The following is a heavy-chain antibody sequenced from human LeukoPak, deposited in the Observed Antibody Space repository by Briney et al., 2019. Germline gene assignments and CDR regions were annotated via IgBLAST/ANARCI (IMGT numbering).Heavy chain of an antibody. V-gene: IGHV4-38-2*01. Sequence: SETLSLTCAVSGYSLGKNYYWGWIRQPPGKGLEWIGRIYGTGSTSYNLSLMNRVTMSVDTSKNHFSLKLTSVTAADTAVYYCARYDSRGSASTRFDYWGQGILVTISS. CDR1: GYSLGKNYY. D-gene: IGHD3-16*01. J-gene: IGHJ4*02. CDR3: ARYDSRGSASTRFDY. CDR2: IYGTGST.